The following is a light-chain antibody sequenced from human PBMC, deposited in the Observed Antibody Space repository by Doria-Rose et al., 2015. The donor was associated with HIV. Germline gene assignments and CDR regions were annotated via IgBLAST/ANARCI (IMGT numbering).Light chain of an antibody. CDR1: QSVSSN. CDR2: GAS. Sequence: TLSVSPGERATLSCRASQSVSSNLAWYQQKRGQAPRLLIYGASTRATGIPARFSGSGSGTEFTLTISSLQSEDFAVYYCQQYNNWPPYTFGQGTKLEIK. CDR3: QQYNNWPPYT. V-gene: IGKV3-15*01. J-gene: IGKJ2*01.